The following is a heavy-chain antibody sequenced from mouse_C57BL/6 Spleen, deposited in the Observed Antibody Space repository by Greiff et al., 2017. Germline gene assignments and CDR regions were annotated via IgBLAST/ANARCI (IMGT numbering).Heavy chain of an antibody. Sequence: QVQLQQPGAELVKPGASVKMSCKASGYTFTSYWITWVKQRPGQGLEWIGDIYPGSGRTNYNEKFKSKATLTVDTSSSTAYMQLSSLTSEDSAVYYCAKSRPDYYCSSAYYYGGRGQGTTLTVAS. CDR2: IYPGSGRT. V-gene: IGHV1-55*01. CDR1: GYTFTSYW. D-gene: IGHD1-1*01. J-gene: IGHJ2*01. CDR3: AKSRPDYYCSSAYYYGG.